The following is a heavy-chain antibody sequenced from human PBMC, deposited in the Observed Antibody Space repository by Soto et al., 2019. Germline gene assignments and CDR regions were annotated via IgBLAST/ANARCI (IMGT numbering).Heavy chain of an antibody. Sequence: QAQLQQWGTGLLKPSETLSLTCAVYGGSLSGNYWGWIRQPPGKGLEWIGETHDSGSTAYNPSLKSRVTIVVDTSRNPCPLKSNSVSAADTAVYYVAWTTSAMHLNYWSQGTPVTVSP. D-gene: IGHD2-2*01. V-gene: IGHV4-34*01. CDR3: AWTTSAMHLNY. CDR2: THDSGST. J-gene: IGHJ4*02. CDR1: GGSLSGNY.